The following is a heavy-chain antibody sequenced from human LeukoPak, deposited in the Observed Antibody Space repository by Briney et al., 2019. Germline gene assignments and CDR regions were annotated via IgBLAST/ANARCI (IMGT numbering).Heavy chain of an antibody. CDR1: GGSISSSSYY. V-gene: IGHV4-39*07. Sequence: PSETLSLTCTVSGGSISSSSYYWGWIRQPPGKGLEWIGSIYYSGSTYYNPSLKSRVTISVDTSKNQFSLKLSSVTAADTAVYYCARGGIAAAGPFDYWGQGTLVTVSS. J-gene: IGHJ4*02. CDR3: ARGGIAAAGPFDY. D-gene: IGHD6-13*01. CDR2: IYYSGST.